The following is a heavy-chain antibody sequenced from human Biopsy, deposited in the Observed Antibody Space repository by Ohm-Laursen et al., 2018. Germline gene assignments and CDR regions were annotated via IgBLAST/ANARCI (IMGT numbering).Heavy chain of an antibody. CDR3: SRAGVGSDGTDSYYYGMDV. CDR2: ISPSGATT. J-gene: IGHJ6*02. CDR1: GNTFATYH. Sequence: ASVKVSCKASGNTFATYHIHWVRQAPGQGLEWMGVISPSGATTSFSQKFQGRITMTRDTSTGTVYMDLNSLGSEDTAVYYWSRAGVGSDGTDSYYYGMDVWGPGTTVTVSS. V-gene: IGHV1-46*01. D-gene: IGHD5-24*01.